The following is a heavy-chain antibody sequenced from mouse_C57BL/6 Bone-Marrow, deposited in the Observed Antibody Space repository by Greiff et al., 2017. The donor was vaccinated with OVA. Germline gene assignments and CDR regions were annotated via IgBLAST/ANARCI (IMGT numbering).Heavy chain of an antibody. D-gene: IGHD2-4*01. Sequence: VQLQQPGAELVKPGASVKLSCKASGYTFTSYWMQWVKQRPGQGLEWIGEIDPSDSYTNYNQKFKGKATLTVDTSSSTAYMQLSSRTSEDSAVYYCARSEGYYDSSWFAYWGQGTLVTVSA. CDR3: ARSEGYYDSSWFAY. J-gene: IGHJ3*01. CDR1: GYTFTSYW. V-gene: IGHV1-50*01. CDR2: IDPSDSYT.